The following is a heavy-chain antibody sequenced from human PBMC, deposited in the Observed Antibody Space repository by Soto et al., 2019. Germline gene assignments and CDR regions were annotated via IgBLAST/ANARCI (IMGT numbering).Heavy chain of an antibody. CDR3: ARVPYDTTGYYAF. Sequence: QVRLVQSGAEVKKPGASVSISCKTSGFTFTTYYIHWVRQAPGQGLEWMGMIDPSGGSTTYAQKFQGRITMTSDMSTSTVYMELSSLRSEDTAVYYCARVPYDTTGYYAFWAQGTLVTVSS. J-gene: IGHJ4*02. V-gene: IGHV1-46*01. CDR2: IDPSGGST. D-gene: IGHD3-22*01. CDR1: GFTFTTYY.